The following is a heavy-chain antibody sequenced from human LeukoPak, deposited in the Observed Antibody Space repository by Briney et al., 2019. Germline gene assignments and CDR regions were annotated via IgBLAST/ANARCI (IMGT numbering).Heavy chain of an antibody. CDR3: AKAASSSWPSYYYGMGV. Sequence: GKSLRLSCAASGFIFSSYSMSWVRQAPGKGLEWVSVITGSGGNTYYADSVKGRFTISKDNSKNTVYLQMSSLRVDDTAVYYCAKAASSSWPSYYYGMGVWGQGTTVTVSS. D-gene: IGHD6-13*01. J-gene: IGHJ6*02. V-gene: IGHV3-23*01. CDR2: ITGSGGNT. CDR1: GFIFSSYS.